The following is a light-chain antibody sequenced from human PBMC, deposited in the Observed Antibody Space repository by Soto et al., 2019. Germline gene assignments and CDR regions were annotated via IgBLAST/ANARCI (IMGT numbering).Light chain of an antibody. V-gene: IGLV2-14*03. Sequence: QSALTQPASVSGSPGQSITISCTGTSSDLGANNYVSWYQFHPGKAPKLMVFDVSNRPSGVSNRFSGSKSGNTASLRISGLQAEDEADYYCCSFTSTTRYVFCTGTKVTVL. J-gene: IGLJ1*01. CDR2: DVS. CDR1: SSDLGANNY. CDR3: CSFTSTTRYV.